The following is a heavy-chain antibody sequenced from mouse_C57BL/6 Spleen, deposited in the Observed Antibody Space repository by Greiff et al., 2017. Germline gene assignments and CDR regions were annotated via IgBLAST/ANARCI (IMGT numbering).Heavy chain of an antibody. CDR1: GYTFTDYN. CDR3: ARGRGSSYFDY. V-gene: IGHV1-22*01. Sequence: EVKLMESGPELVKPGASVKMSCKASGYTFTDYNMHWVKQSHGKSLEWIGYINPNNGGTSYNQKFKGKATLTVNKSSSTAYMELRSLTSEDSAVYYCARGRGSSYFDYWGQGTTLTVSS. J-gene: IGHJ2*01. D-gene: IGHD1-1*01. CDR2: INPNNGGT.